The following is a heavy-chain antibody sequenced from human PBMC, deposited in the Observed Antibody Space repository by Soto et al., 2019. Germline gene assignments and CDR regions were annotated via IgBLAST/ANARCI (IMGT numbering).Heavy chain of an antibody. CDR1: GYSFTNYW. CDR3: ERPYSGGPNDPFDV. D-gene: IGHD1-26*01. J-gene: IGHJ3*01. CDR2: IYPGDSHA. Sequence: GESLMISCKGSGYSFTNYWIGWVRQMPGKGLEWMGIIYPGDSHAIYSPSFQGQVTMSADKSISTAYLQWSSLKASDTAMYYCERPYSGGPNDPFDVWGQGTMATVSS. V-gene: IGHV5-51*01.